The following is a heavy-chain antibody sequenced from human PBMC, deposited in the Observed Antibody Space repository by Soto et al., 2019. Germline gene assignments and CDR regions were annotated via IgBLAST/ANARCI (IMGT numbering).Heavy chain of an antibody. CDR3: ARASNYYDSSGYYTYYYYGMDV. Sequence: VAVISYDGSNKYYADSVKGRFTISRDNSKNTLYLQMNSLRAEDTAVYYCARASNYYDSSGYYTYYYYGMDVWGQGTTVTVSS. D-gene: IGHD3-22*01. V-gene: IGHV3-30-3*01. CDR2: ISYDGSNK. J-gene: IGHJ6*02.